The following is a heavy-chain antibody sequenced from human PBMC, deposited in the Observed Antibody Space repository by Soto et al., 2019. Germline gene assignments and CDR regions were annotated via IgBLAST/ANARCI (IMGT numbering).Heavy chain of an antibody. CDR2: TSSSSSYI. D-gene: IGHD3-22*01. CDR1: GFTFSSYS. V-gene: IGHV3-21*01. Sequence: EVQLVESGGGLVKPGGSLRLSCAASGFTFSSYSMKWVRQAPGKGLEWVSSTSSSSSYIHYADSVKGRFTISRDNAKNSLYLQMNSLRAEDTAVYYCARGYMSWYYDSSGYYGHYWYFDLWGRGTLVTVSS. J-gene: IGHJ2*01. CDR3: ARGYMSWYYDSSGYYGHYWYFDL.